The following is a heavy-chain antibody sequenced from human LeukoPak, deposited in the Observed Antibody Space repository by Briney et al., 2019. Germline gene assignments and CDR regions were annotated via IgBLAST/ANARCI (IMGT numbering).Heavy chain of an antibody. J-gene: IGHJ6*03. CDR3: ASGSGSYRTPYYYMDV. Sequence: RGSPRLSCAPSRFTPCSNYMSSVREAPGTGLEWGSIIYSGGSTYYADSVKGRFTITRDNSKNTLYLQMNSLRAEDTAVYYCASGSGSYRTPYYYMDVWGKGTTVTVSS. D-gene: IGHD3-10*01. CDR1: RFTPCSNY. CDR2: IYSGGST. V-gene: IGHV3-53*01.